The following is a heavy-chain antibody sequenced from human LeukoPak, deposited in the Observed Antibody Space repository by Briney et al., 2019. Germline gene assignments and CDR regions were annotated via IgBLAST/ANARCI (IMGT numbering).Heavy chain of an antibody. CDR3: ARVESSSWYEMWWFDP. J-gene: IGHJ5*02. D-gene: IGHD6-13*01. CDR2: IIPILGTA. V-gene: IGHV1-69*13. Sequence: SVKVSCKASGGTFSSYAISWVRQAPGQGLEWMGGIIPILGTANYAQKFQGRVTITADESTSTAYMELSSLRSEDTAVYYCARVESSSWYEMWWFDPWGQGTLVTVSS. CDR1: GGTFSSYA.